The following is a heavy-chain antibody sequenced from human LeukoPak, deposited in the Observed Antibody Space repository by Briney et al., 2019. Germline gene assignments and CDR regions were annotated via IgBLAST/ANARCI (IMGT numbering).Heavy chain of an antibody. CDR1: GGSISSDY. Sequence: SETLSLTCSVSGGSISSDYWNWIRQSPGKGLEWIAFSHSSGHTSSNPSLSGRVTTSVDTSKNQLSLKLSSVTAADTAVYYCARALDPNRSGWCRLFDYWGQGTLVTVSS. CDR2: SHSSGHT. CDR3: ARALDPNRSGWCRLFDY. D-gene: IGHD6-19*01. V-gene: IGHV4-4*09. J-gene: IGHJ4*02.